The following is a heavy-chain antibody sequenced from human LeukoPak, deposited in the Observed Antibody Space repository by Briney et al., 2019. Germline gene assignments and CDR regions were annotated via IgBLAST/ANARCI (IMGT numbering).Heavy chain of an antibody. D-gene: IGHD5-18*01. CDR1: GFSFSIYN. CDR2: ISTSSGYI. V-gene: IGHV3-21*01. CDR3: ARSPKTRGYSYGFDAFDM. J-gene: IGHJ3*02. Sequence: KAGGSLRLSCAASGFSFSIYNMDWVRQSPGKALEWVSSISTSSGYIHYADSLEGRFTVSRDNTKKSLYLQMNSHRADDTAVYYCARSPKTRGYSYGFDAFDMWGQGTLVTVSS.